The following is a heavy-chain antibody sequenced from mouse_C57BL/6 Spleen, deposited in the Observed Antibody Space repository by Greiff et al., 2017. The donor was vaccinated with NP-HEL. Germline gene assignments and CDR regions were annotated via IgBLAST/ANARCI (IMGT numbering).Heavy chain of an antibody. D-gene: IGHD1-1*01. Sequence: VQLQQSGPGLVQPSQSLSITCTVSGFSLTSYGVHWVRQSPGKGLEWLGVIWSGGSTAYNAAFISSLSISKDNATSQVLFKMNSLQSDDTAIYYCARMPDYYGSSYFDYWGQGTTLTVSS. CDR1: GFSLTSYG. J-gene: IGHJ2*01. V-gene: IGHV2-2*01. CDR3: ARMPDYYGSSYFDY. CDR2: IWSGGST.